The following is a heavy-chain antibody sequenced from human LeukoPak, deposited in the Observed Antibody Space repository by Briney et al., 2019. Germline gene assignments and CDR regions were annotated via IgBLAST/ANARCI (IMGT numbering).Heavy chain of an antibody. Sequence: GGSLRLSCAASVFTFSSYAMSWVRQAPGKGLEWVSAISGSGGSTYYADSVKGRFTISRDNSKSTLYLQMNSLRAEDTAVYYCAKENCITLIVVVNSIDYWGQGTLVTVSS. CDR1: VFTFSSYA. D-gene: IGHD3-22*01. CDR3: AKENCITLIVVVNSIDY. CDR2: ISGSGGST. J-gene: IGHJ4*02. V-gene: IGHV3-23*01.